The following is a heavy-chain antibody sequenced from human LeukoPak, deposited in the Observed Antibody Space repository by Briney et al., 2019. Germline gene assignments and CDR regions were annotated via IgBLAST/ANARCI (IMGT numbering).Heavy chain of an antibody. Sequence: GSLRLSCAASGFTFSSYWMSWVRQAPGKGLEWVANINQDGSEKYSVDSVKGRFTVSRDNAKNSLYLQMNSLRAEDTAVYYCAREYYSDSSGSDYWGQGTLVTVSS. CDR2: INQDGSEK. D-gene: IGHD3-22*01. CDR3: AREYYSDSSGSDY. V-gene: IGHV3-7*05. CDR1: GFTFSSYW. J-gene: IGHJ4*02.